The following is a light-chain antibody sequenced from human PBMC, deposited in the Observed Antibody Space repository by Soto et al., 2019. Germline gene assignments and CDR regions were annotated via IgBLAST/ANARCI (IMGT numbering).Light chain of an antibody. J-gene: IGKJ2*01. CDR2: LGS. V-gene: IGKV2-28*01. Sequence: DIVMTQSPLSLPVTPGEPASISCRSSQSLLHTNGYNSLHWYLQKPGQSPQLLIYLGSNRASGVHDRFSGSGSGTDFTLKISRVEAEDVRVYYCMDALQTPYTVGPATMLEIK. CDR3: MDALQTPYT. CDR1: QSLLHTNGYNS.